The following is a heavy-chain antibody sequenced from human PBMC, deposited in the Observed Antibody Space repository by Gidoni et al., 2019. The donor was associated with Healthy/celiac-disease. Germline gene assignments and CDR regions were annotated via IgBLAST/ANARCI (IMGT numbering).Heavy chain of an antibody. V-gene: IGHV4-39*01. D-gene: IGHD2-21*02. Sequence: QLQLQESGPGLVTPSETLSLPCTVSGGSISSSSYYWGWIRQPPGKGLEWIGSIYYSGSTYYNPSLKSRVTISVETSKNQFSLKLSSVTAADTAVYYWARRRKYCGGDCFAWGQGTLVTVSS. CDR2: IYYSGST. J-gene: IGHJ5*02. CDR1: GGSISSSSYY. CDR3: ARRRKYCGGDCFA.